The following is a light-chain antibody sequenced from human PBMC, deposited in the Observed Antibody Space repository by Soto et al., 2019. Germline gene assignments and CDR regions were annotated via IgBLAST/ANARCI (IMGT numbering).Light chain of an antibody. V-gene: IGKV3-11*01. CDR1: QSLSSSY. Sequence: EIVLTQSPGTLSLSPGERATLSCRASQSLSSSYLIWYQQKPGQAPRLLIYDVSNRATGIPARFSGSGSGTDFTLTISSLEPEDFAFYYCQQRSNWPRTFGQGTKVDIK. CDR3: QQRSNWPRT. J-gene: IGKJ1*01. CDR2: DVS.